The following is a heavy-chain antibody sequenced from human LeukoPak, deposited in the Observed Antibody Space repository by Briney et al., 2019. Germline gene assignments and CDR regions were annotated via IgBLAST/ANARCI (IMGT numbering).Heavy chain of an antibody. CDR3: ARVHRRGATRLDAFDI. J-gene: IGHJ3*02. Sequence: GSLRLSCAASGFTFSSYGMHWVRQAPGKGLEWVAVIWYDGSNKYYADSVKGRFTISRDNSKNTLYLQMNSLRAEDTAVYYCARVHRRGATRLDAFDIWGQGTMVTVSS. CDR1: GFTFSSYG. CDR2: IWYDGSNK. V-gene: IGHV3-33*01. D-gene: IGHD1-26*01.